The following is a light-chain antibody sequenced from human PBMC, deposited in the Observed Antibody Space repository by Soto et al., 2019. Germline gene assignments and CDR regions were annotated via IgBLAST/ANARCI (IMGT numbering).Light chain of an antibody. V-gene: IGKV3-15*01. J-gene: IGKJ1*01. CDR3: LQYDDWPPWT. CDR2: GAS. Sequence: EVVMTQSPSTLSLSPLERCTLSCRASQSLSSHLAWYQQRPGQAPRLLIYGASTRAPGIPARFSGSGSGTEFTLTISSLQSEDFALYYCLQYDDWPPWTFGQGTKVDIK. CDR1: QSLSSH.